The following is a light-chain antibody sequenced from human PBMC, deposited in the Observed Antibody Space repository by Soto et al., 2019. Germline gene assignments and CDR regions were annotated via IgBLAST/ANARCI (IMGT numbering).Light chain of an antibody. CDR1: SSDVGGYNY. CDR2: EVS. CDR3: SSYAGSNNSL. V-gene: IGLV2-14*01. J-gene: IGLJ2*01. Sequence: QSALTQPASVSGSPGQSITISCTGTSSDVGGYNYVSWYQQHPGKAPKLMIYEVSNRPSGVSNRFSGSKSGNTASLTISGLQAEDEADYYCSSYAGSNNSLFGGGTKLTVL.